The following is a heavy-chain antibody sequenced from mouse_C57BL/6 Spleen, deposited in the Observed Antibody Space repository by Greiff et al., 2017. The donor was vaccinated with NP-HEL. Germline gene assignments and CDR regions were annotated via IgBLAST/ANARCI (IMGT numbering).Heavy chain of an antibody. V-gene: IGHV1-55*01. CDR1: GYTFTSYW. Sequence: VQLQQPGAELVKPGASVKMSCKASGYTFTSYWITWVKQRPGQGLEWIGDIYPGSGSTNYNEKFKSKATLTVDTSSSTAYMQLSSLTSEDSAVYYCARSGTVASRGYAMDYWGQGTSVTVSS. CDR3: ARSGTVASRGYAMDY. CDR2: IYPGSGST. J-gene: IGHJ4*01. D-gene: IGHD1-1*01.